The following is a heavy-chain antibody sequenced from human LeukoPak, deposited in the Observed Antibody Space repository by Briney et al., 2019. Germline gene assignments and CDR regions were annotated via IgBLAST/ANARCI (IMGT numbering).Heavy chain of an antibody. Sequence: PSQTLSLTCTVSGGSISSGDYYWSWIRQPPGKGLEWIGCIYYSGSTYYNPSLKSRVTISVDTSKNQFSLKLSSVTAADTAVYYCAWRDGYQPRVDYWGQGTLVTVSS. CDR1: GGSISSGDYY. CDR3: AWRDGYQPRVDY. V-gene: IGHV4-30-4*08. CDR2: IYYSGST. D-gene: IGHD5-24*01. J-gene: IGHJ4*02.